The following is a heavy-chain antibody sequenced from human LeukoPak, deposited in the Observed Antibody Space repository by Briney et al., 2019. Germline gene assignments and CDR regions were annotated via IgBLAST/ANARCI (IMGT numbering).Heavy chain of an antibody. CDR2: IYYSGNT. J-gene: IGHJ6*02. CDR3: AREGYYGSGSFPLYGMDV. D-gene: IGHD3-10*01. CDR1: GGSISSYY. Sequence: SETLSLTCTVSGGSISSYYWSWIRQPPGKGLEWIGYIYYSGNTNYNPSLKSRVTISVDTSKNQFSLKLSSVTAADTAVYYCAREGYYGSGSFPLYGMDVWGQGTTVTVSS. V-gene: IGHV4-59*12.